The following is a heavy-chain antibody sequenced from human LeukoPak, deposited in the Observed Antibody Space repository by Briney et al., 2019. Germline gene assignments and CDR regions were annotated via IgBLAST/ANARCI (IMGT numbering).Heavy chain of an antibody. J-gene: IGHJ4*02. Sequence: ASVKVSCKAPGGTFSSYAISWVRQAPGQGLEWMGGIIPIFGTANYAQKFQGRVTITADKSTSTAYMGLSSLRSEDTAVYYCAGPNSSSQPFAPFDYWGQGTLVTVSS. CDR2: IIPIFGTA. V-gene: IGHV1-69*06. CDR3: AGPNSSSQPFAPFDY. CDR1: GGTFSSYA. D-gene: IGHD6-13*01.